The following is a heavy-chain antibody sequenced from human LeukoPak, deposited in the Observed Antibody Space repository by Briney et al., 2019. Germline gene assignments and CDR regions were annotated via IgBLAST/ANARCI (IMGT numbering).Heavy chain of an antibody. CDR1: GGSISSYY. J-gene: IGHJ5*02. CDR3: ARGYDFWSGYPFDP. V-gene: IGHV4-59*01. CDR2: IYYSGST. D-gene: IGHD3-3*01. Sequence: SETLSLTCTVSGGSISSYYWSWIRQPPGKGLEWIGYIYYSGSTNYNPSLTSRVTISVDTSKNQFSLKLSSVTAADPAVYYCARGYDFWSGYPFDPWGQGTLVTVSS.